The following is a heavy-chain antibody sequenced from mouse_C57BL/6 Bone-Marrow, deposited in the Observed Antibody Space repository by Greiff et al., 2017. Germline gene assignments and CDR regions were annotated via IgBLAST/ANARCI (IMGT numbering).Heavy chain of an antibody. CDR2: IYPRSGNT. Sequence: QVQLQQSGAELARPGASVKLSCKASGYTFTSYGISWVKQRTGQGLEWIGEIYPRSGNTYYNEKVKGKATLTADKSSSTAYMELRSLTSEDSAVYFWARRNLGAWFAYWGQGTLVTVSA. V-gene: IGHV1-81*01. CDR3: ARRNLGAWFAY. J-gene: IGHJ3*01. CDR1: GYTFTSYG. D-gene: IGHD4-1*01.